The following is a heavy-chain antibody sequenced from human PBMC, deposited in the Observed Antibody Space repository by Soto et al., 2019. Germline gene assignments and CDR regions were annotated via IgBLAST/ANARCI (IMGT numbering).Heavy chain of an antibody. D-gene: IGHD6-13*01. CDR1: GGTFSSYA. CDR3: ASSRKDYSYYGMDV. V-gene: IGHV1-69*12. CDR2: IIPIFGTP. Sequence: QVQLVQSGAEVKKPGSSVKVSCKASGGTFSSYAISWVRQAPGQGLEWMGGIIPIFGTPNYAQKFQGRVTITADESTSTAYMELSSLRSDDTAVXYCASSRKDYSYYGMDVWGQGTTVTVSS. J-gene: IGHJ6*02.